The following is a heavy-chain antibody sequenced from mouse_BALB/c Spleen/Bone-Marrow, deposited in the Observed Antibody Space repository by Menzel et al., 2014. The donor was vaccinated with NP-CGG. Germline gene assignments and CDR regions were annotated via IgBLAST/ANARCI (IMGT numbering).Heavy chain of an antibody. CDR3: TRGGNWDDFDY. CDR1: GFTFRSFG. CDR2: ISNDSSAV. J-gene: IGHJ2*01. Sequence: EVNVVESGGGLVQPGGSRKLSCAASGFTFRSFGTHWVRQAPEKGLEWVAYISNDSSAVNYADTVKGRFTITRDNPKNTLFLQMTSLRSEDTAMYYCTRGGNWDDFDYWGQGTTLTVSS. D-gene: IGHD4-1*01. V-gene: IGHV5-17*02.